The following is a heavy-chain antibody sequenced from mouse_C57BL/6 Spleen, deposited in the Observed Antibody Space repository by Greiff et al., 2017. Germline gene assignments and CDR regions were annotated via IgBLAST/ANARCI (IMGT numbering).Heavy chain of an antibody. CDR2: FYPGSGSI. V-gene: IGHV1-62-2*01. CDR3: ARHEVPYSTGYGGFAY. D-gene: IGHD3-2*02. Sequence: VKLMESGAELVKPGASVKLSCKASGYTFTEYTIHWVKQRSGQGLEWIGWFYPGSGSIKYNEKFKDKATLTADKSSSTVYMELSRLTSEDSAVYFCARHEVPYSTGYGGFAYWGQGTLVTVSA. J-gene: IGHJ3*01. CDR1: GYTFTEYT.